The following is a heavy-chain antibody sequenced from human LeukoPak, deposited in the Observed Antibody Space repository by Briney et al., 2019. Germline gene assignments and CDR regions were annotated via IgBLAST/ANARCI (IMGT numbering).Heavy chain of an antibody. CDR2: ISSSGGTT. Sequence: GGSLRLSCAASGFTSSDYYMTWIRQPPGKGPEWISYISSSGGTTTYVDSVKGRFTISKDNAKNSLYLQMNSLRADDTAVYYCARSNYYTVDVWGQGTAVTVSS. V-gene: IGHV3-11*01. CDR3: ARSNYYTVDV. J-gene: IGHJ6*02. CDR1: GFTSSDYY.